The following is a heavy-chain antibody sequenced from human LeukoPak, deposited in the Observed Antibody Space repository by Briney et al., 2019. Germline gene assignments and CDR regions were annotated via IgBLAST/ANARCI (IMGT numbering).Heavy chain of an antibody. Sequence: SETLSLSCAVSGGSISGTTYYWAWIRQPPGKGLEWIGSMYYSGNTYYNPSLSSRVTISVDTSDNQFSLKLSSVTAADTAVYYCARHGTRDGSGWYLIDVWGQGILVSVSS. D-gene: IGHD6-19*01. CDR1: GGSISGTTYY. J-gene: IGHJ4*02. CDR3: ARHGTRDGSGWYLIDV. CDR2: MYYSGNT. V-gene: IGHV4-39*01.